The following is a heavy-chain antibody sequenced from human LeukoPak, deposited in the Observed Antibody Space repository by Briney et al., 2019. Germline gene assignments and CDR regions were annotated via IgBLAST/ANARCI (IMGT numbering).Heavy chain of an antibody. Sequence: GGSLRLSCAASGFTFSSYWMSRVRQAPGKGLEWVANIKQDGSEKYYVDSVKGRFTISRDNAKNSLYLQMNSLRAEDTAVYYCASACSGASCYSRGGYWGQGTLVTVSS. CDR1: GFTFSSYW. J-gene: IGHJ4*02. CDR2: IKQDGSEK. D-gene: IGHD2-15*01. CDR3: ASACSGASCYSRGGY. V-gene: IGHV3-7*01.